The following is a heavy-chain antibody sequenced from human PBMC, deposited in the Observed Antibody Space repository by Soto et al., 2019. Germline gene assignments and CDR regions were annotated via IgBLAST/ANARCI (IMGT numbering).Heavy chain of an antibody. CDR3: ARVEAVVVDDASEI. CDR2: INAGNGNT. CDR1: GYTSTSYA. J-gene: IGHJ3*02. V-gene: IGHV1-3*01. D-gene: IGHD2-21*01. Sequence: GASVKVSCKASGYTSTSYAMHWVRQAPGQRLEWMGWINAGNGNTKYSQKFQGRVTITRDTSASTAYMELSSLRSEDTAVYYCARVEAVVVDDASEIWGQGTMVTVSS.